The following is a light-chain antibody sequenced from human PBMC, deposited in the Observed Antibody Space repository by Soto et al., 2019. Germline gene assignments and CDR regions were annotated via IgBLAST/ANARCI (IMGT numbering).Light chain of an antibody. Sequence: EIVMTQSPATLSLSPGERAALSCRASQSINSELAWYQQKPGQPPRLLIYGASTRATGVPASFTGSESGSEFTLTISGLQSEDFAVYYCQQGLNWPLTFGQGTRLEI. J-gene: IGKJ2*01. CDR1: QSINSE. CDR2: GAS. V-gene: IGKV3-15*01. CDR3: QQGLNWPLT.